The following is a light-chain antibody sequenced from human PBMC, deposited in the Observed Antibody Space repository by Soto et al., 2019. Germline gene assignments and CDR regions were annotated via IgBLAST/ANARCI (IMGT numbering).Light chain of an antibody. Sequence: QSVLTQPPSVSGAPGQRVTISCTGSSTNIGAGYTVHWYQQLPGTAPKLLIYGNSSRPSGVPERFSGSKSGTSASLAITGLQAEDAADYYCQSYDSSLSGSLFGGGTKLT. V-gene: IGLV1-40*01. CDR1: STNIGAGYT. CDR3: QSYDSSLSGSL. CDR2: GNS. J-gene: IGLJ3*02.